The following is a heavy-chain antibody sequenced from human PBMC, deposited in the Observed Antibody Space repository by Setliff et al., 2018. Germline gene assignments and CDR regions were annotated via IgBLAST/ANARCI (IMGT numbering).Heavy chain of an antibody. D-gene: IGHD6-19*01. J-gene: IGHJ3*02. CDR3: ARDPLGEIAVAGHDAFDI. CDR1: GGTFSSYA. Sequence: SVKVSCKASGGTFSSYAISWVRQAPGQGLEWMGGIIPIFGTTNYAQTFQGRVTITADESTTTFYMEVSSLRSDDTAVYYCARDPLGEIAVAGHDAFDIWGQGTMVTVSS. CDR2: IIPIFGTT. V-gene: IGHV1-69*13.